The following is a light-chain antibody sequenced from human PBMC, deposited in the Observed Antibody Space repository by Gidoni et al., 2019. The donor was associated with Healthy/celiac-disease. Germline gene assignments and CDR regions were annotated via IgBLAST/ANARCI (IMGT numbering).Light chain of an antibody. CDR1: QDISTY. CDR3: QQYDNPLLT. CDR2: DAS. Sequence: DIQMTQSPSSLSASVGDRVTITCQASQDISTYLNWYQQKPGKAPKLLIYDASNLETGVPSRFSGSGSGTDFTFTISSLQPEDIATYYCQQYDNPLLTFXPXTKVDIK. J-gene: IGKJ3*01. V-gene: IGKV1-33*01.